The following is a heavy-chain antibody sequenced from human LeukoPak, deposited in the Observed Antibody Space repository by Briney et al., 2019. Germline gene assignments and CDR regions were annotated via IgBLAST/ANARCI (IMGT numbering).Heavy chain of an antibody. D-gene: IGHD2/OR15-2a*01. CDR1: GFTFSSYA. CDR2: IWYDGSNK. V-gene: IGHV3-33*08. J-gene: IGHJ4*02. Sequence: GGSLRLSCAASGFTFSSYAMAWVRQAPGKGLEWVALIWYDGSNKYYADSVKGRLTISRDNSKNTLYLQMNSLRAEDTAVYYCAREGPRGNSQFDYWGQGTLVTVSS. CDR3: AREGPRGNSQFDY.